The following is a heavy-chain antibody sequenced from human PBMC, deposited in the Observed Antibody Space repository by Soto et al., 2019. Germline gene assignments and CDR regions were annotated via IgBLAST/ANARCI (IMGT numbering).Heavy chain of an antibody. CDR3: AKDLLGWFGYYYYYGMDV. CDR1: GFTFSSYG. V-gene: IGHV3-30*18. Sequence: PGGSLRLSCAASGFTFSSYGMHWVRQAPGKGLEWVAVISYDGSNKYYADSVKGRFTISRDNSKNTLYLQMNSLRAEDTAVYYCAKDLLGWFGYYYYYGMDVWGQGATVTVSS. D-gene: IGHD3-3*01. J-gene: IGHJ6*02. CDR2: ISYDGSNK.